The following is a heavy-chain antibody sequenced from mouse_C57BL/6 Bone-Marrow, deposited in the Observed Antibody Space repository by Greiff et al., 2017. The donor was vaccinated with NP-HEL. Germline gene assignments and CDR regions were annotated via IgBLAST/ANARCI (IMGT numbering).Heavy chain of an antibody. V-gene: IGHV10-1*01. CDR1: GFSFNTYA. J-gene: IGHJ3*01. D-gene: IGHD1-1*01. CDR2: IRSKSNNYAT. Sequence: EVQLVESGGGLVQPKGSLKLSCAASGFSFNTYAMNWVRQAPGQGLEWVARIRSKSNNYATYYADSVKDRFTISRDDSESMLYLQMNNLKTEDAAMYYCVRHGLLRAYWGQGTLVTVSA. CDR3: VRHGLLRAY.